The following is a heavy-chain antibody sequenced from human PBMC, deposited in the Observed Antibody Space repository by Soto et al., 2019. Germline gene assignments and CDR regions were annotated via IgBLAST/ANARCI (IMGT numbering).Heavy chain of an antibody. CDR3: ASFKRRGYYGSGSSSALEYFQH. J-gene: IGHJ1*01. Sequence: SETLSLTCTVSGGSISSGGYYWSWIRQPPGKGLEWIGEINHSGSTNYNQSLKGRVTISVDTSKNQFSMKLSYVTAADTAVFYCASFKRRGYYGSGSSSALEYFQHWGQGTLVTVSS. CDR1: GGSISSGGYY. V-gene: IGHV4-39*07. D-gene: IGHD3-10*01. CDR2: INHSGST.